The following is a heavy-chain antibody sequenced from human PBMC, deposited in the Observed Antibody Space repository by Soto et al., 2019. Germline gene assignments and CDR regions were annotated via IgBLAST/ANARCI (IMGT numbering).Heavy chain of an antibody. J-gene: IGHJ4*02. CDR3: AKDRGGELHFDY. CDR2: ISYDGSNK. D-gene: IGHD1-26*01. V-gene: IGHV3-30*18. Sequence: QVQLVESGGGGVQPGRSLRLSCAASGFTFSSYGMHWVRQARGKGLEWVAVISYDGSNKYYADSVKGRFTISRDNSKNTLYLQMNSLRAEDTAVYYCAKDRGGELHFDYWGQGTLVTVSS. CDR1: GFTFSSYG.